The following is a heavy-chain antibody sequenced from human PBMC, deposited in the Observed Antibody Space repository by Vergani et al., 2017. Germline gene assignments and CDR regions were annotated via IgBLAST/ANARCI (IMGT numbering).Heavy chain of an antibody. CDR3: ARGRHSWNGDYYRPRVYFDL. J-gene: IGHJ2*01. CDR2: IYPGDSDT. D-gene: IGHD2-21*02. Sequence: EVQLVQSGAEVKKPGESLKISCKGSGYSFTSYWIGWVRQMPGKGLEWMGIIYPGDSDTRYSPSFQGQVTISADKSISTAYLQWSSLKASDTAMYYCARGRHSWNGDYYRPRVYFDLWGRGTLVTVSS. V-gene: IGHV5-51*03. CDR1: GYSFTSYW.